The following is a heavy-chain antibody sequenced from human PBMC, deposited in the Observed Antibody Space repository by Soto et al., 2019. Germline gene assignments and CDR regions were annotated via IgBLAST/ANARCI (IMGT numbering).Heavy chain of an antibody. J-gene: IGHJ5*02. CDR1: GGTFSSYA. D-gene: IGHD2-2*01. V-gene: IGHV1-69*13. CDR2: IIPIFGTA. Sequence: ASVKVSCKAAGGTFSSYAISWVRQAPGQGLEWMGGIIPIFGTANYAQKFQGRVTITADESTSTAYMELSSLRSEDTAVYYCARVGCSSTSCYDLFDPWGQGTLVTVSS. CDR3: ARVGCSSTSCYDLFDP.